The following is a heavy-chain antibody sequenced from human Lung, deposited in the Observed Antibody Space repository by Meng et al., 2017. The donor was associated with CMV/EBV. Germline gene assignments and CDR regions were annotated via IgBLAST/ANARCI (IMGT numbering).Heavy chain of an antibody. Sequence: GEXXKISCAASGFTFSSYWMSWVRQAPGKGLEWVANIKQDGSEKYYVDSVKGRFTISRDNAKNSLYLQMNSLRAEDTAVYYCARISDMTGTTYYFDYWGQGTXVTGSS. CDR3: ARISDMTGTTYYFDY. CDR2: IKQDGSEK. V-gene: IGHV3-7*01. J-gene: IGHJ4*02. CDR1: GFTFSSYW. D-gene: IGHD1-20*01.